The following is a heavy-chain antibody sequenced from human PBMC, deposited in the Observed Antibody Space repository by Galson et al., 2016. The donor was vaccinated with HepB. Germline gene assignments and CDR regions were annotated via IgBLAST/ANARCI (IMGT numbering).Heavy chain of an antibody. CDR3: ARTSYRECTGTRCVNFRYYYYYMDV. Sequence: SLRLSCAASGSTVSNYYMSWVRQAPGKGLEWVSVIFYGGTTYYADSVEGRFTISRDDSMNTLYLQMNSLTAEDTAVYFCARTSYRECTGTRCVNFRYYYYYMDVWGKGTTVTVSS. J-gene: IGHJ6*03. V-gene: IGHV3-53*01. D-gene: IGHD2-8*02. CDR1: GSTVSNYY. CDR2: IFYGGTT.